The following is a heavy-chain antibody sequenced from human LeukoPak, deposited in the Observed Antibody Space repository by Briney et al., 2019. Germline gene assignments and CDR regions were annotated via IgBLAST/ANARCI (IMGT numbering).Heavy chain of an antibody. CDR3: ARHPLGYCSSTSCRAFDY. J-gene: IGHJ4*02. CDR2: IYPGDSDT. D-gene: IGHD2-2*01. CDR1: GYSFTSYW. V-gene: IGHV5-51*01. Sequence: GESLKISCKGSGYSFTSYWIGWVRQMPGKGLEWMGIIYPGDSDTRYSPSFQGQVTISADKSISTAYLQWSSLKASDTAMYYCARHPLGYCSSTSCRAFDYWGQGTLVTVSS.